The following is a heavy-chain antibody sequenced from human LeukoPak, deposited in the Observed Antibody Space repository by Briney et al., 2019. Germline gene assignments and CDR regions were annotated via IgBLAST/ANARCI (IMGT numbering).Heavy chain of an antibody. CDR3: ARLAGIVVVIALDR. CDR2: IYYSGST. D-gene: IGHD2-21*01. V-gene: IGHV4-39*01. J-gene: IGHJ4*02. Sequence: SETLSLTCTVSGGSISSSSYYWGWIRHPPGKGLEWIGSIYYSGSTYYNPSLKSRVTISVDTSKNQFSLKLSSVTAADTAVYYCARLAGIVVVIALDRWGQGTLVTVSS. CDR1: GGSISSSSYY.